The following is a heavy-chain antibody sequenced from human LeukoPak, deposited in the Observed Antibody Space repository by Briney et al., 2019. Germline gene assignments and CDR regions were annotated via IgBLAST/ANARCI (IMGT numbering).Heavy chain of an antibody. CDR2: IKTKTDGGTS. Sequence: GGSLRLSCAASGFTFSSYSMNWVRQAPGKGLEWVGRIKTKTDGGTSAYAAPVKGRFTISRDDSKNTLYLQMDSLKIEDTAVYYCATDGPYSTSSVDYWGQGTLVTVSS. V-gene: IGHV3-15*01. CDR1: GFTFSSYS. CDR3: ATDGPYSTSSVDY. J-gene: IGHJ4*02. D-gene: IGHD6-6*01.